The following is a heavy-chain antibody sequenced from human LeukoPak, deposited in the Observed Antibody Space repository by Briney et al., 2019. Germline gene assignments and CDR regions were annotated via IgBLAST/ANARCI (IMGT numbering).Heavy chain of an antibody. Sequence: PSETLSLTCTVSGGSISSSSYYWGWIRQPPGKGLEWIGSIYYSGSTYYNPSLKSRVTISVDTSKNQFSLKLSSVTAADTAVYYCARFMRREYFDYWGQGTLVTVSS. CDR2: IYYSGST. V-gene: IGHV4-39*07. CDR1: GGSISSSSYY. D-gene: IGHD3-16*01. J-gene: IGHJ4*02. CDR3: ARFMRREYFDY.